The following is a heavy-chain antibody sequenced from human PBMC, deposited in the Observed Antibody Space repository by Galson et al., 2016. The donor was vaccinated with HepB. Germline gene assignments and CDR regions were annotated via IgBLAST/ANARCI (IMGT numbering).Heavy chain of an antibody. Sequence: SLRLSCAASGFTLSDYYMSWIRQAPGKGLEWVSYISSSSNYTNYADSVTGRFTISRDNAKNSLYLQMNSLRAEDTAVYYCARAQNSYASGISYYRFYYYGMDVWGQGTTVTVSS. V-gene: IGHV3-11*06. J-gene: IGHJ6*02. D-gene: IGHD3-10*01. CDR2: ISSSSNYT. CDR3: ARAQNSYASGISYYRFYYYGMDV. CDR1: GFTLSDYY.